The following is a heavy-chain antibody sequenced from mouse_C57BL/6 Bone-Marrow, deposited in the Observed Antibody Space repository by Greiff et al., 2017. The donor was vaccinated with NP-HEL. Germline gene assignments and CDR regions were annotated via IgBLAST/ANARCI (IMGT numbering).Heavy chain of an antibody. Sequence: EVKVEESGGGLVKPGGSLKLSCAASGFTFSSYAMSWVRQTPEKRLEWVATISDGGSYTYYPDNVKGRFTISRDNAKNNLYLQMSHLKSEDTAMYYCAREGEYYFDYWGQGTTLTVSS. V-gene: IGHV5-4*01. CDR3: AREGEYYFDY. CDR1: GFTFSSYA. J-gene: IGHJ2*01. CDR2: ISDGGSYT.